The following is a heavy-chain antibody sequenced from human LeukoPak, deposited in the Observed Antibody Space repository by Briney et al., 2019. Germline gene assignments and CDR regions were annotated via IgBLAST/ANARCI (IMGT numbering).Heavy chain of an antibody. J-gene: IGHJ4*02. V-gene: IGHV3-53*01. Sequence: PGGSLRLSCAASGFTVSSNYMSWVRQAPGKGLEWVSVIYSGGSTYYADSVKGRFTISRDNSKNTLYLQMNSLRAEDTAVYYCARERADYYFDYWGQGTLVTVS. CDR3: ARERADYYFDY. D-gene: IGHD2-21*02. CDR1: GFTVSSNY. CDR2: IYSGGST.